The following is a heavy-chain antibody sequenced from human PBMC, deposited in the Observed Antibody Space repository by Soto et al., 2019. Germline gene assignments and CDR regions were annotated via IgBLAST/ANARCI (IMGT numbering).Heavy chain of an antibody. V-gene: IGHV3-64D*06. CDR2: ISSNGGST. CDR1: GFTFSSYA. J-gene: IGHJ4*02. Sequence: HPGGSLRLSCSASGFTFSSYAMHWVRQAPGKGLEYVSAISSNGGSTYYADSVKGRFTISRDNSKNTLYLQMSSLRAEDTAVYYCVKSGVGLWLKQRSYYFDYWGQGTLVTVPS. CDR3: VKSGVGLWLKQRSYYFDY. D-gene: IGHD5-18*01.